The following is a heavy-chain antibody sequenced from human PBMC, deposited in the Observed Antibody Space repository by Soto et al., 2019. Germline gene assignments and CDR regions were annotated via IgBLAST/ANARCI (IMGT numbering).Heavy chain of an antibody. J-gene: IGHJ5*02. V-gene: IGHV4-59*01. CDR2: IYDSGST. CDR3: ARDRNYGGADP. D-gene: IGHD3-10*01. Sequence: QVHLQESGPGLVKPSETLSLTCTVSGASIGSYYWSWIRQPPGKALEWIGYIYDSGSTTYNPSLKSRVTMSVDTSKNQFSLKLRFVTAADTAVYYCARDRNYGGADPWGHGTLVTVSS. CDR1: GASIGSYY.